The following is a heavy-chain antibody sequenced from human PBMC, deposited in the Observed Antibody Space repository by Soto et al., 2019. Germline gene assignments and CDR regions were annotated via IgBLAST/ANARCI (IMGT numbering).Heavy chain of an antibody. CDR1: GYTFTSYA. CDR2: INAGNGNT. V-gene: IGHV1-3*01. J-gene: IGHJ3*02. CDR3: AIAAGYSGYDQENAFDI. D-gene: IGHD5-12*01. Sequence: ASVKVSCKASGYTFTSYAMHWVRPAPGQRLEWMGWINAGNGNTKYSQKFQGRVTITRDTSASTAYMELSSLRSEDTAVYYCAIAAGYSGYDQENAFDIWGQTTIVTVSS.